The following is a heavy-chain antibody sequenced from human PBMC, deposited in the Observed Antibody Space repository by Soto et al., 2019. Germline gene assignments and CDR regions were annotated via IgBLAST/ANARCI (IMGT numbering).Heavy chain of an antibody. J-gene: IGHJ4*02. CDR1: GFIFSSFG. CDR3: VRDLLGSGGHFDY. V-gene: IGHV3-33*01. CDR2: IWYDGSNT. D-gene: IGHD7-27*01. Sequence: GGSLRLSCAASGFIFSSFGMHWVRQAPGKGLEWVAHIWYDGSNTYYADSVKGRFTISRDNSRNTLYPQMNSLRAEDTAVYHCVRDLLGSGGHFDYWGQGTPVTVSS.